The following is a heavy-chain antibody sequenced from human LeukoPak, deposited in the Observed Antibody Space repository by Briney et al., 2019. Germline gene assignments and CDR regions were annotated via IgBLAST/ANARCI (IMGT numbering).Heavy chain of an antibody. Sequence: GASVKVSCKASGYTFTSYGISWVRQAPGQGLEWMGWISAYNGNTNYAQKFQGRVTMTRDTSISTAYMELSRLRSDDTAVYYCASSQDIVVVRYWGQGTLVTVSS. V-gene: IGHV1-18*01. CDR3: ASSQDIVVVRY. D-gene: IGHD2-2*01. CDR1: GYTFTSYG. CDR2: ISAYNGNT. J-gene: IGHJ4*02.